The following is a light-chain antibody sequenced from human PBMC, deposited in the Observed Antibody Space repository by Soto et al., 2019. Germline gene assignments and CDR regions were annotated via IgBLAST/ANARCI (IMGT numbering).Light chain of an antibody. CDR3: QTWGSGIRV. CDR1: SGHSSYA. Sequence: QLVLTQSPSASASLGASVKLTCTLSSGHSSYAIAWHQQQPEKGPRYLMKLTSDGSHIKGDGIPDRFSGSSSGAERYLTISSLQSEDEGVYYCQTWGSGIRVFGGGTKLTVL. J-gene: IGLJ2*01. CDR2: LTSDGSH. V-gene: IGLV4-69*02.